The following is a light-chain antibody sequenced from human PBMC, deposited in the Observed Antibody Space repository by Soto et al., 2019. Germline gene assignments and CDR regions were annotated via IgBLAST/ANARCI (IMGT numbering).Light chain of an antibody. CDR3: SSITSTSTYV. J-gene: IGLJ1*01. Sequence: QSALTQPASVSGSPGQSLTISCTGTGSDIGGYNFVSWYQQHPGKAPKVILYEVTNRPSGVSNRFSGSKSGNTASLTISGLQAEDEADYYCSSITSTSTYVFGAGTKLTVL. V-gene: IGLV2-14*01. CDR1: GSDIGGYNF. CDR2: EVT.